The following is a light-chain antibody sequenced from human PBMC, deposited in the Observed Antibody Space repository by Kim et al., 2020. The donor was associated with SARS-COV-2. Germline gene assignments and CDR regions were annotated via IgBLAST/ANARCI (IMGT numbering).Light chain of an antibody. CDR3: QQYNSYSWT. V-gene: IGKV1-5*01. J-gene: IGKJ1*01. CDR2: DAS. CDR1: QSISSG. Sequence: DIQMTQPPSTLSASVGDRVTITCRASQSISSGLAWYQQKPGKAPKLLIYDASSLESGVPSRFSGSGSGTEFTLTISSLQPDEFATYYCQQYNSYSWTFGQGTKVDIK.